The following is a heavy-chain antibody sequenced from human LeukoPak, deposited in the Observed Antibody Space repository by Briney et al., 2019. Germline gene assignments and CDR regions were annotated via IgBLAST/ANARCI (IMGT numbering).Heavy chain of an antibody. CDR3: ARLYTTGWNGGPDN. Sequence: GGSLRLSCAASGFSVSSNYMSWVRQAPGKGLEWVSVIYSGGSTYYADSVKGRFTISRDNSKNTLYLQMNSLRTEHTAMNYCARLYTTGWNGGPDNWNQGTLVVVSA. CDR1: GFSVSSNY. J-gene: IGHJ4*02. V-gene: IGHV3-53*01. D-gene: IGHD6-19*01. CDR2: IYSGGST.